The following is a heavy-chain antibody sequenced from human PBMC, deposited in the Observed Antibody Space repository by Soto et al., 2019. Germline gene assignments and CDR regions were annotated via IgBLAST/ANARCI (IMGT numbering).Heavy chain of an antibody. V-gene: IGHV1-8*01. CDR3: ARVTRFLEWLPAEFDY. J-gene: IGHJ4*02. CDR2: MNPNSGNT. Sequence: QVQLVQSGAEVKKPGASVKVSCKASGYTFTSYDINWVRQATGQGLEWMGWMNPNSGNTGYAQKFQGRVTMTRNTXIXIAYMELSSLRSEDTAVYYCARVTRFLEWLPAEFDYWGQGTLVTVSS. D-gene: IGHD3-3*01. CDR1: GYTFTSYD.